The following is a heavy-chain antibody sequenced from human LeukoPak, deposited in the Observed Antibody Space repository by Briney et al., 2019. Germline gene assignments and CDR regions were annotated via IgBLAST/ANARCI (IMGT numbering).Heavy chain of an antibody. CDR2: IWYDGSNK. J-gene: IGHJ3*02. V-gene: IGHV3-33*01. CDR1: GFTFGSYG. Sequence: GRSLRLSCAASGFTFGSYGMHWVRQAPGKGLEWVAVIWYDGSNKYYGDSVKGRFTISRGNSRNTLYLQMTSLRAEDTAVYYCARVLWFGEVLKGDAFDIWGQGTMVTVSS. CDR3: ARVLWFGEVLKGDAFDI. D-gene: IGHD3-10*01.